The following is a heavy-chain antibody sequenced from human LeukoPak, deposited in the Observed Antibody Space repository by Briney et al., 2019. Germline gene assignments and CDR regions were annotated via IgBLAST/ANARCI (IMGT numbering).Heavy chain of an antibody. CDR1: GYSISSGYY. J-gene: IGHJ5*02. CDR3: ARDGASYYYDSSGNYYVPRWFDP. CDR2: IFHSGIA. Sequence: SETLSLTCTVSGYSISSGYYWGWIRQPPGKGLEWIGSIFHSGIAYYNLSLKSRVTISVDTSKNQFSLQLISVTAADTAVYYCARDGASYYYDSSGNYYVPRWFDPWGQGTLVTVSS. V-gene: IGHV4-38-2*02. D-gene: IGHD3-22*01.